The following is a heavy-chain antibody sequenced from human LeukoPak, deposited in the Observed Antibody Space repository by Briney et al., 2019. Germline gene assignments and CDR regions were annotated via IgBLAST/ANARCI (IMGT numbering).Heavy chain of an antibody. D-gene: IGHD4-17*01. CDR2: INWNGVST. CDR3: ASRGDYEKFDY. CDR1: GFIFSNVW. Sequence: PGGSLRLSCAASGFIFSNVWMNWVRQAPGKGLEWVSGINWNGVSTGYADSVKGRFTISRDNAKNSLYLQMSSLRAEDTALYYCASRGDYEKFDYWGQGTLVTVSS. V-gene: IGHV3-20*04. J-gene: IGHJ4*02.